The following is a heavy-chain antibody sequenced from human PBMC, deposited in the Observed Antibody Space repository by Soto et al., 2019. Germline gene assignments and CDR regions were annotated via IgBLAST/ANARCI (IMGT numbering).Heavy chain of an antibody. Sequence: GGSLRLSCAASGFTFSSYSMNWVRQAPGKGLEWVSYISSSSSTIYYADSVKGRFTISRDNAKNSLYLQMNSLRAEETAVYYCATPFVGITGTTNGYYYMDVWGKGTTVTVSS. CDR1: GFTFSSYS. J-gene: IGHJ6*03. CDR2: ISSSSSTI. D-gene: IGHD1-7*01. V-gene: IGHV3-48*01. CDR3: ATPFVGITGTTNGYYYMDV.